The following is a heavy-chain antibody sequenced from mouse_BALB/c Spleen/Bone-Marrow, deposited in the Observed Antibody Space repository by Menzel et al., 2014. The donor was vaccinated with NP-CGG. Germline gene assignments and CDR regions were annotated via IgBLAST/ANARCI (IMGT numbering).Heavy chain of an antibody. D-gene: IGHD2-1*01. J-gene: IGHJ3*01. CDR3: ARFGNYEGFAY. V-gene: IGHV1S81*02. CDR1: GYSFTNYW. CDR2: IHPSDGGT. Sequence: VQLQESGAELVRPGASVKLSCKASGYSFTNYWMNWVKQRPGQGLEWIGMIHPSDGGTRLNQKFKDKATLTVDKSSSTAYMQLSSPTSEDSAVYYCARFGNYEGFAYWGQGTLVTVSA.